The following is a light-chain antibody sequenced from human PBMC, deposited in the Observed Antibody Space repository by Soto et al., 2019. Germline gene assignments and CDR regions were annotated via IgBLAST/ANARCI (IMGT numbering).Light chain of an antibody. CDR3: QQYNSYTWT. Sequence: GLTQSPCTLSLSPGERATLSCRASQTISSNYFAWYQQKPGQAPRLLIYGISTRATGIPDRFSGTGSGTEFTLTISSLQPEDFATYYCQQYNSYTWTFGQGTKVDIK. J-gene: IGKJ1*01. CDR1: QTISSNY. V-gene: IGKV3-20*01. CDR2: GIS.